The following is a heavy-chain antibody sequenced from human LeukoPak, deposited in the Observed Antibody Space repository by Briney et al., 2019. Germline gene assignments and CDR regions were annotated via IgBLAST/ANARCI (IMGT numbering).Heavy chain of an antibody. J-gene: IGHJ4*02. D-gene: IGHD5-24*01. Sequence: GGSLRLSCAASGFTVRSNYMSWVRQAPGKGLEWVSVIYSGGSTYYADSVKGRFTISRDNSKNTLYLQMKSLRAEDTAVYYCARDRPYKGFDYWGQGTLVTVSS. CDR3: ARDRPYKGFDY. V-gene: IGHV3-53*01. CDR2: IYSGGST. CDR1: GFTVRSNY.